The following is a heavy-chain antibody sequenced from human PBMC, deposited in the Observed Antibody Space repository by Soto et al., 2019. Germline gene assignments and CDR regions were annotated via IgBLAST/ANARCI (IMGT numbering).Heavy chain of an antibody. J-gene: IGHJ6*02. V-gene: IGHV3-15*07. CDR2: IKRKTDGGTT. CDR1: GFTFSNAW. D-gene: IGHD3-10*01. CDR3: TTEKGYFGSGPMDV. Sequence: GGSLRLSCAASGFTFSNAWMNWVRQAPGKGLEWVGRIKRKTDGGTTNYAAPLKGRFTISRDDSKNTLYLQLNSLTTEDTAVYYCTTEKGYFGSGPMDVWGQGTKVTVS.